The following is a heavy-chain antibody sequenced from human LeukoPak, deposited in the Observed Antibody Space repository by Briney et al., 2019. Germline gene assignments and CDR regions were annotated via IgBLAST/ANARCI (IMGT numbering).Heavy chain of an antibody. CDR1: GFTFSSYW. J-gene: IGHJ6*03. CDR3: ARDRITMMVVAPYYMDV. V-gene: IGHV3-7*01. CDR2: IKQDGSEK. Sequence: QPGGSLRLSCAASGFTFSSYWMGWVRQAPGKGLEWVANIKQDGSEKYYVDSVKGRFTISRDNAKNSLFLQMNSLRAEDTAVYYCARDRITMMVVAPYYMDVWGKGTTVTISS. D-gene: IGHD3-22*01.